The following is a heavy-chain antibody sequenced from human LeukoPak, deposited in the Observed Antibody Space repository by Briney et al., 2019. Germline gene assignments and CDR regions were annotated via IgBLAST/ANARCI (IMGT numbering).Heavy chain of an antibody. CDR3: ARAAYSSGWPDS. CDR2: IHDTGVT. J-gene: IGHJ4*02. Sequence: SETLSLTCTDSSGSIISYYWSWIRQPRGKGLEWIGYIHDTGVTKYGPSFKTRVSMSVDTSRSQFSLRLSSVTAADTAVYYCARAAYSSGWPDSWGQGTLVTVSS. CDR1: SGSIISYY. D-gene: IGHD6-19*01. V-gene: IGHV4-59*01.